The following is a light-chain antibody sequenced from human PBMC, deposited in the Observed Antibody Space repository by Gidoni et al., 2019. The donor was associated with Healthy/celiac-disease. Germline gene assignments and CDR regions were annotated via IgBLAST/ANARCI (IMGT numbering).Light chain of an antibody. CDR2: DAS. J-gene: IGKJ4*01. V-gene: IGKV1-13*02. CDR3: QQFNSYPLT. CDR1: Q. Sequence: IQFTQSPSSLSASRGDRVTITCRASQKPGKAPKLLIYDASTLESGVPSRFSGSGSGTDFTLTISSLQPEDVATYYCQQFNSYPLTFXGXTKVEIK.